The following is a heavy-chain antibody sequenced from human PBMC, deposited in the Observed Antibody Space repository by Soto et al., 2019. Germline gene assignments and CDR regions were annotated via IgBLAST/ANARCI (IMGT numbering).Heavy chain of an antibody. Sequence: QVPLVQSGGEVKRPGASVKVSCKTSGYTLSNYGITWVRQAPGQPLEWPGWISLYSDGTNYAQKFQGRVSMTTDTSTTTAYMELRSLRSDDTAVYYCARVVPGAEAWFGPWGQGTLVTVSS. CDR2: ISLYSDGT. V-gene: IGHV1-18*01. CDR3: ARVVPGAEAWFGP. CDR1: GYTLSNYG. D-gene: IGHD2-2*01. J-gene: IGHJ5*02.